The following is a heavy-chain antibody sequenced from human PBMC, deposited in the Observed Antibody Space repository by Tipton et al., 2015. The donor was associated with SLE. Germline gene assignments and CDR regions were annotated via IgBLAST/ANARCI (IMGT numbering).Heavy chain of an antibody. CDR2: IYYTGSA. V-gene: IGHV4-59*08. Sequence: GLVKPSETLSLTCTVSGGSISSYYWSWIRQPPGKGLEWIGNIYYTGSANYNPSLKSRVTISVDTSKNQFSLKLSPVTAADTAVYYCARSERYYYGSGHFDVSYIWVQGTMVTVSS. D-gene: IGHD3-10*01. CDR1: GGSISSYY. CDR3: ARSERYYYGSGHFDVSYI. J-gene: IGHJ3*02.